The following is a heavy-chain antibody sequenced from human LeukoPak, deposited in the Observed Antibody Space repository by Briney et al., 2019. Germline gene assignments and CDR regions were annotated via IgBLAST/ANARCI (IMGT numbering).Heavy chain of an antibody. Sequence: ASVKVSCKASGYTFISYGISWVRQAPGQGLEWMGGISANNGNTHYAQRLQGRVTMTTDTSTSTAYMELRSLRSDDTAVCYCARDKRYFDWLGNHYYMDVWGKGTTVTVSS. V-gene: IGHV1-18*01. CDR1: GYTFISYG. CDR2: ISANNGNT. CDR3: ARDKRYFDWLGNHYYMDV. D-gene: IGHD3-9*01. J-gene: IGHJ6*03.